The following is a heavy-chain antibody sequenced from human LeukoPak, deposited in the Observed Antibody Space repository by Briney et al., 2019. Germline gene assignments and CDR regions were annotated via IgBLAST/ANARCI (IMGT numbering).Heavy chain of an antibody. D-gene: IGHD4-17*01. Sequence: ASVKVSCKASGYTFTSYYMHWVRQAPGQGLEWMGIINPSGGSTSYAQKFQGRVTMTRDTSTSTVYMELSSLRSEDTAVYYCASFYGDKYYYYYYGMDVWGQGTTVTVSS. V-gene: IGHV1-46*01. J-gene: IGHJ6*02. CDR3: ASFYGDKYYYYYYGMDV. CDR2: INPSGGST. CDR1: GYTFTSYY.